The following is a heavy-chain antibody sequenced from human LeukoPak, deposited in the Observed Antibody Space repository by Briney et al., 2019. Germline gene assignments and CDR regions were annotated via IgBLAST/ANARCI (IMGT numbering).Heavy chain of an antibody. J-gene: IGHJ6*02. D-gene: IGHD1-1*01. CDR1: GGSISSYY. Sequence: PSETLSLTCTVSGGSISSYYWSWIRQPPGKGLEWIGYTYYSGSTNYNPSLKSRVTISVDTSKNQFSLKLSSVTAADTAVYYCAREKITTGTTRGYYYYYGMDVWGQGTTVTVSS. CDR3: AREKITTGTTRGYYYYYGMDV. CDR2: TYYSGST. V-gene: IGHV4-59*01.